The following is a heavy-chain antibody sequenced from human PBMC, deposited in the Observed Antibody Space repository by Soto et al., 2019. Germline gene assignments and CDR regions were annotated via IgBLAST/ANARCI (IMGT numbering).Heavy chain of an antibody. CDR2: ITRSSNYI. J-gene: IGHJ4*01. CDR1: GFTFTTYA. CDR3: ARDPLTPDTAMLTELDY. Sequence: EVQLVESGGGLVKPGGFLRLSCAASGFTFTTYAMNWVRQAPGKGLEWVAAITRSSNYIYYADSVKGRFTISRDNAKNSLYLQMNSPRVEDTAVYYCARDPLTPDTAMLTELDYCGHGTLVTVSS. V-gene: IGHV3-21*01. D-gene: IGHD5-18*01.